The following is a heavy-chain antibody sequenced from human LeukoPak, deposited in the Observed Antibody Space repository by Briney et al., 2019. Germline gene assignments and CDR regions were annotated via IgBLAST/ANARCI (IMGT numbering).Heavy chain of an antibody. CDR1: GGSISSSTYY. D-gene: IGHD3-10*01. Sequence: PSETLSLTCSVSGGSISSSTYYWGWIRQPPGKGLEWIGTVYYSGSTYYNPSLKGRVTISVDTSTNQFSLRLSSVTAADTAVYYCARLLWFHLFDYWGQGTLVTFSS. V-gene: IGHV4-39*01. J-gene: IGHJ4*02. CDR3: ARLLWFHLFDY. CDR2: VYYSGST.